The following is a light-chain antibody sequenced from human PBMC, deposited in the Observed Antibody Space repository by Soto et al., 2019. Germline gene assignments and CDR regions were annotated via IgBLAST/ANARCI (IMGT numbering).Light chain of an antibody. J-gene: IGKJ3*01. CDR3: QQSFSIPFT. V-gene: IGKV1-39*01. CDR1: QTIGKY. CDR2: DAA. Sequence: DIQMTQSPSSLSAPVGDRVTITCRASQTIGKYLNWYQQQPGKDPKLLIYDAAYIQSGVPSRFSGSESGTDFTLNISDLRPEDFATYYCQQSFSIPFTFGPGTKVDIK.